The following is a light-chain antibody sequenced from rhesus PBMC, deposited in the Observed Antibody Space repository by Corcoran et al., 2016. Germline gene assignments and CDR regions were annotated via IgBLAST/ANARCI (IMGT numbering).Light chain of an antibody. CDR2: CAS. CDR1: EGISNY. V-gene: IGKV1-25*01. CDR3: QQGCEMPRT. Sequence: DIQMTQSPSSLSASVGDRVTITCQASEGISNYLAWYQHKPGKVPPLLNKCASTLQTVVPSRFSGSGIGTRCTLTINSRQPEDFETDNCQQGCEMPRTFCGGTKVEIK. J-gene: IGKJ4*01.